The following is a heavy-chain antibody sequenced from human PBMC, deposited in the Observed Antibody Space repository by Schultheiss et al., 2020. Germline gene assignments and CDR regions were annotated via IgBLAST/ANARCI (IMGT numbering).Heavy chain of an antibody. Sequence: GGSLRLSCAASGFTFSDFYMSWIRQAPGKGLEWVSYISSSGSTIYYADSVKGRFTISRDNAKNSLYLQMNSLRAEDTAVYYCARDQSGYSYGSAFDYWGQGTLVTVSS. J-gene: IGHJ4*02. CDR3: ARDQSGYSYGSAFDY. V-gene: IGHV3-11*04. CDR2: ISSSGSTI. CDR1: GFTFSDFY. D-gene: IGHD5-18*01.